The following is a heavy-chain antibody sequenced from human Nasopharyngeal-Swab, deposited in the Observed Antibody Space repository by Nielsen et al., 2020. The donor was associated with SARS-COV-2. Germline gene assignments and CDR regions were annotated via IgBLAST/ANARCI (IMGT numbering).Heavy chain of an antibody. J-gene: IGHJ4*02. V-gene: IGHV4-39*01. CDR2: TYYSGST. Sequence: WIRQPPGKGLEWIGSTYYSGSTYYNPSLKSRVTISVDTSKNQFSLKLSSVTAADTAVYYCARHEGHEDYFDYWGQGTLVTVSS. CDR3: ARHEGHEDYFDY.